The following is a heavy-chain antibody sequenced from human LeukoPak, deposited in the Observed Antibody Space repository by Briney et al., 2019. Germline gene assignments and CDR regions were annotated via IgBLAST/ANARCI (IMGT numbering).Heavy chain of an antibody. Sequence: SVKVSCKASGGTFSSYAISWVRQAPGQGLEWMGGIIPIFGTANYAQRFQGRVTITADESTSTAYMELSSLRSEDTAVYYCARSPYYYDSSGYPLFDYWGQGTLVTVSS. CDR2: IIPIFGTA. V-gene: IGHV1-69*13. D-gene: IGHD3-22*01. CDR1: GGTFSSYA. J-gene: IGHJ4*02. CDR3: ARSPYYYDSSGYPLFDY.